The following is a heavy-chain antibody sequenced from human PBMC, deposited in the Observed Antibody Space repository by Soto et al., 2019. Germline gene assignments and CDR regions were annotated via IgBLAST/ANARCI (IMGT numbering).Heavy chain of an antibody. CDR2: ISVSGGST. D-gene: IGHD4-17*01. V-gene: IGHV3-23*01. J-gene: IGHJ6*03. CDR3: AKVSRVGESDYPPGFYYYYYMDV. Sequence: PGGSLRLSCAASGFTFSSYAMSWVRQAPGKELEWVSAISVSGGSTYYADSVKGRFTISRDNSMNTLYLQMNSLRAEDTAVYYCAKVSRVGESDYPPGFYYYYYMDVWGKGTTVTVSS. CDR1: GFTFSSYA.